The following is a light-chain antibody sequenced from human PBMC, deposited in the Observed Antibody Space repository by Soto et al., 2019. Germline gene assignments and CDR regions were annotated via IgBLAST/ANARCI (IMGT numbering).Light chain of an antibody. CDR3: AAWDDSLSAFV. Sequence: QSVLTQPPSASGTPGQRVTISCSGSTSNIGGNYVYWLQQLPGTAPKLLIYRSNERPSGGPDRFSGSKSGTSASLAISGLRSEDEADYYCAAWDDSLSAFVFGAGTKLTVL. V-gene: IGLV1-47*01. J-gene: IGLJ1*01. CDR1: TSNIGGNY. CDR2: RSN.